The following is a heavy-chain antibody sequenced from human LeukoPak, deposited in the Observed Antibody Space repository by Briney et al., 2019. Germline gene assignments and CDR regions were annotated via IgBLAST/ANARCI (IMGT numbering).Heavy chain of an antibody. Sequence: GGSLRLSCGASGFTFRSYGMHWVRQAPGKGLEWVAFTRSDGSNTYYTDSVKGRFTISRDNSKNTLYLQMNSLRAEDTAVYYCARDLTTMVRGVIIRSLDYWGQGTLVTVSS. D-gene: IGHD3-10*01. CDR3: ARDLTTMVRGVIIRSLDY. CDR2: TRSDGSNT. V-gene: IGHV3-30*02. CDR1: GFTFRSYG. J-gene: IGHJ4*02.